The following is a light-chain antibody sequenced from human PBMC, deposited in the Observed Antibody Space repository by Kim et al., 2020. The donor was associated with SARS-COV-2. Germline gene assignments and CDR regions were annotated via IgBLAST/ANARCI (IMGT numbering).Light chain of an antibody. CDR3: QQYNSWYT. Sequence: DIQMTQSPSTLSASVGDRVTITCRASQSISSWLAWYQQKPGKAPKLLIYKASSLESGVPSRFGGSGSGKEFTLTISSLQPDDFATYYCQQYNSWYTFGQGTKLEI. J-gene: IGKJ2*01. CDR2: KAS. CDR1: QSISSW. V-gene: IGKV1-5*03.